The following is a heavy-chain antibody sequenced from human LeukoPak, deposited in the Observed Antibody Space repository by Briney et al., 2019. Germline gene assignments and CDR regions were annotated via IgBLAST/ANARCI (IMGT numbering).Heavy chain of an antibody. Sequence: SETLSLTCTVSGGSISSSSYYWGWIRQPPGKGLEWIGSIYYSGSTYYNPSHKSRVTISVDTSKNQFSLKLSSVTAADTAVYYCARLNIVATILGDWGQGTLVTVSS. CDR1: GGSISSSSYY. CDR3: ARLNIVATILGD. D-gene: IGHD5-12*01. V-gene: IGHV4-39*01. CDR2: IYYSGST. J-gene: IGHJ4*02.